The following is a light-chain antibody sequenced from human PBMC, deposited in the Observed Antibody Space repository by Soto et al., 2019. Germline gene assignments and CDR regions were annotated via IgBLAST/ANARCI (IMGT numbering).Light chain of an antibody. Sequence: EIVMTQSPATLSVSPGERATLSCRASQSVSSNLAWYQQKPGQAPRLLIYGASTRATGIPARFSGSGSGTDSTLTISSLEPEDFAVYYCQQRSNWPHTVGGGTKVDIK. V-gene: IGKV3-15*01. J-gene: IGKJ4*01. CDR3: QQRSNWPHT. CDR2: GAS. CDR1: QSVSSN.